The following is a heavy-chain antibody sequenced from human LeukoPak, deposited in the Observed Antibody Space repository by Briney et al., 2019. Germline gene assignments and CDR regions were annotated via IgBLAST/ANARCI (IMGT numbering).Heavy chain of an antibody. CDR3: ARLAARRGYYYSGMDV. D-gene: IGHD3-10*01. CDR1: GDSISGSTYY. CDR2: IYSSGSSGIT. J-gene: IGHJ6*02. Sequence: SETLSLTCTVSGDSISGSTYYWGWIRQPPGEQLEWLGYIYSSGSSGITTYNRSLQSRVIISQDTSKNDFSLKLTSVTAADAAVYYCARLAARRGYYYSGMDVWGQGTTVTVSS. V-gene: IGHV4-61*03.